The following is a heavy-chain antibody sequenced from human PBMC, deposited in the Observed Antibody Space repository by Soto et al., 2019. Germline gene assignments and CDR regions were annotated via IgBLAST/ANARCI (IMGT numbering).Heavy chain of an antibody. Sequence: SETLSLTCIVSGGSISEKYWNWVRQPPGKGLEWIGLIFANGHTDYNPSLKSRVTMSVDASKNQFSLRLTSMTAADTAVYYCVASLAASGLNWLDPWARGTLVIFST. V-gene: IGHV4-4*07. CDR2: IFANGHT. D-gene: IGHD6-13*01. CDR1: GGSISEKY. CDR3: VASLAASGLNWLDP. J-gene: IGHJ5*02.